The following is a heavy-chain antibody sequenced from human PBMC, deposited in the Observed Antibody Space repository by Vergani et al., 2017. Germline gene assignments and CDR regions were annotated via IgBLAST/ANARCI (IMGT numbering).Heavy chain of an antibody. D-gene: IGHD3-10*01. Sequence: EVQLVESGGGLVKPGGSLRLSCAASGFTFSSYSMNWVRQAPGKGLEWVSSISSSSSYIYYADSVKGRFTISRDNAKNSLYLQMNSLRAEDTAVYYCARDWSQLWARGGGFDPWGQGTLVTVSS. CDR3: ARDWSQLWARGGGFDP. CDR2: ISSSSSYI. CDR1: GFTFSSYS. V-gene: IGHV3-21*01. J-gene: IGHJ5*02.